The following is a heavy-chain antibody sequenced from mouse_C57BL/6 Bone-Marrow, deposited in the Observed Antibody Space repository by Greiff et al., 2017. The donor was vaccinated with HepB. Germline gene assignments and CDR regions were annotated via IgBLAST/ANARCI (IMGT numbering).Heavy chain of an antibody. CDR2: IYPGSGST. J-gene: IGHJ1*03. Sequence: QVQLQQPGAELVKPGASVKMSCKASGYTFTSYWITWVKQRPGQGLEWIGDIYPGSGSTNYNEKFKSKATLTVDTSSSTAYMQLSSLTSEDSAVYYCAREGFYDGSSYGYWYFDVWGTGTTVTVSS. D-gene: IGHD1-1*01. CDR1: GYTFTSYW. V-gene: IGHV1-55*01. CDR3: AREGFYDGSSYGYWYFDV.